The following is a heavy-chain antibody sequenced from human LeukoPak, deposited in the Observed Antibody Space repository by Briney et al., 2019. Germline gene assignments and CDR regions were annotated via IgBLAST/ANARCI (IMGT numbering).Heavy chain of an antibody. J-gene: IGHJ4*02. Sequence: SETLSLTCTVSGGSISSGGYSWSWIRQPPGKGLEWIGYIYHSGSTYYNPSPKSRVTISVDRSKNQFSLKLSSVTAADTAVYYCARVFGSDGYWGQGTLVTVSS. CDR3: ARVFGSDGY. CDR1: GGSISSGGYS. D-gene: IGHD2-15*01. CDR2: IYHSGST. V-gene: IGHV4-30-2*01.